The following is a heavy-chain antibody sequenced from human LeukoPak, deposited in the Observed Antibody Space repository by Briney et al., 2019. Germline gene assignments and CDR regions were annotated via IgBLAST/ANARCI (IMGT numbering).Heavy chain of an antibody. CDR2: ISSSSSYI. V-gene: IGHV3-21*01. CDR1: GFTFSSYS. J-gene: IGHJ1*01. Sequence: GGSLRLSCAASGFTFSSYSMNWVRQAPGKGLEWVSSISSSSSYIYYADSVKGRFTISRDNAMNSLYLQMNSLRAEDTAVYYCARDPPLAAADPPFQHWGQGTLVTVSS. D-gene: IGHD6-13*01. CDR3: ARDPPLAAADPPFQH.